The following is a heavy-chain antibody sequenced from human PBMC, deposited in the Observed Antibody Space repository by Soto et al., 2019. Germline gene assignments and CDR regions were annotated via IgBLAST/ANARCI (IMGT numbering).Heavy chain of an antibody. Sequence: SETLSLTCTVSCGSISISSYYWGWIRQPPGKGLEWIGSIYYSGSTNYIPSLKSRVTISVDTSKNQFSLKLSSVTAADTAVYYCVRGIHYYDGSGYYPFDYWGQGTLVTVCS. V-gene: IGHV4-39*07. J-gene: IGHJ4*02. CDR1: CGSISISSYY. CDR2: IYYSGST. CDR3: VRGIHYYDGSGYYPFDY. D-gene: IGHD3-22*01.